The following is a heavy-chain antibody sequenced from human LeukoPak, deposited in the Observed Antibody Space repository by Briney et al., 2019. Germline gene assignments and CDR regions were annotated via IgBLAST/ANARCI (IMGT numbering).Heavy chain of an antibody. CDR1: GYTFTSNY. CDR2: IYPRDGST. V-gene: IGHV1-46*01. Sequence: ASVKVSCKASGYTFTSNYIHWVRQAPAQGLEWMGMIYPRDGSTSYAQKFQGRVTVTRDTSTRTVHMELSGLRSEDTAVYYCARDQEGFDYWGQGTLVTVSS. J-gene: IGHJ4*02. CDR3: ARDQEGFDY.